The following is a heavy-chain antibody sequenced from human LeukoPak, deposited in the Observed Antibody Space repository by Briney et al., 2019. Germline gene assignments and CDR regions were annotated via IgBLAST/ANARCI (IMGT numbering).Heavy chain of an antibody. J-gene: IGHJ3*02. Sequence: PSETLSLTCTVSGGSISTSNYYWGWIRQPPGKGLEWIGSIYYSGSTYYNPSLKSRVTISVDTSKNQFSLKLSSVTAADTAVYYCARQVATKGEWAFDIWGQGTMVTASS. CDR2: IYYSGST. D-gene: IGHD5-12*01. V-gene: IGHV4-39*01. CDR3: ARQVATKGEWAFDI. CDR1: GGSISTSNYY.